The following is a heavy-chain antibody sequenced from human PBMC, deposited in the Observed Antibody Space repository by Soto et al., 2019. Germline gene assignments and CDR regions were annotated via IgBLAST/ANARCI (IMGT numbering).Heavy chain of an antibody. J-gene: IGHJ4*02. CDR1: GGSFSGYY. CDR3: ARVLSWVVATWRRGTPLFDY. CDR2: INHSGST. V-gene: IGHV4-34*01. Sequence: PSETLSLTCAVYGGSFSGYYWSWIRQPPGKGLEWIGEINHSGSTNYNPSLKSRVTISVDTSKNQFSLKLSSVTAADTAVYYCARVLSWVVATWRRGTPLFDYSGQGTLVTVSS. D-gene: IGHD5-12*01.